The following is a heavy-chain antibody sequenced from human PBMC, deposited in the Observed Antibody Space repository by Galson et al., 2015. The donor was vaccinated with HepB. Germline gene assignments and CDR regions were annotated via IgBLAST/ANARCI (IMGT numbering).Heavy chain of an antibody. CDR1: GFTFSSYA. CDR2: ISGSGGST. CDR3: AKSQALGYSYSLYYFDY. Sequence: SLRLSCAASGFTFSSYAMSWVRQAPGKGLEWVSAISGSGGSTYYADSVKGRFTISRDNSKNTLYLQMNSLRAEDTAVYYCAKSQALGYSYSLYYFDYWGQGTLVTVSS. V-gene: IGHV3-23*01. D-gene: IGHD5-18*01. J-gene: IGHJ4*02.